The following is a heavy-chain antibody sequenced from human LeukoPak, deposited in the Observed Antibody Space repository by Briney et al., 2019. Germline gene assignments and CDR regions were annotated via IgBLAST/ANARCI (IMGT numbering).Heavy chain of an antibody. Sequence: PGGSLRLSCAASGFTFSTYWMSWVRQAPGKGLEWVANIKQDGSEQYYVDSVKGRFTISRDNAKNSLYLQMNTLRPEDTAVYYCARDGGWLQFAAFDIWGQGTVVTVSS. J-gene: IGHJ3*02. CDR3: ARDGGWLQFAAFDI. CDR1: GFTFSTYW. V-gene: IGHV3-7*01. CDR2: IKQDGSEQ. D-gene: IGHD5-24*01.